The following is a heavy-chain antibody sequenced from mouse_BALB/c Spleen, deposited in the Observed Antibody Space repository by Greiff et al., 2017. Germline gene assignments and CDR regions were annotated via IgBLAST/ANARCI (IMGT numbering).Heavy chain of an antibody. CDR2: IWTGGGT. Sequence: VKLVESGPGLVAPSQSLSITCTVSGFSLTSYDISWIRQPPGKGLEWLGVIWTGGGTNYNSAFMSRLSISKDNSKSQVFLKMNSLQTDDTAIYYCVRRAYYGNYGYAMDYWGQGTSVTVSS. J-gene: IGHJ4*01. CDR3: VRRAYYGNYGYAMDY. V-gene: IGHV2-9-2*01. D-gene: IGHD2-10*01. CDR1: GFSLTSYD.